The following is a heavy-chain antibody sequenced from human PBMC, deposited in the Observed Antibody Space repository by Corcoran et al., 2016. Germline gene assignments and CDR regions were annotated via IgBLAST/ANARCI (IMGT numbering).Heavy chain of an antibody. CDR1: GGSFSGYY. V-gene: IGHV4-34*01. D-gene: IGHD1-26*01. CDR2: INHSGST. Sequence: QVQLQQWGAGLLKPSETLSLTCAVYGGSFSGYYWSWIRQPPGKGLEWIGEINHSGSTNYNPSLKSRVTISVDTAKNQFSLKLSSVTAADTAVYYCATRGSYYADYWGQGTLVTVSS. J-gene: IGHJ4*02. CDR3: ATRGSYYADY.